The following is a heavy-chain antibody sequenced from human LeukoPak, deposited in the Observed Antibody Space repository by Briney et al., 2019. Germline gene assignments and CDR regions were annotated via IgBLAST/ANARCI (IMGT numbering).Heavy chain of an antibody. J-gene: IGHJ4*01. CDR3: VSPVFINF. CDR1: GFPFSTLG. D-gene: IGHD1-14*01. Sequence: GGSLRLSCSASGFPFSTLGMHWARQAPGKGLEHVSTIGSDGDGTYYADSVKDRFIISRDNSKNAVYLQMSSLRPEDTAVYYCVSPVFINFWGQGTLVTVSS. V-gene: IGHV3-64D*06. CDR2: IGSDGDGT.